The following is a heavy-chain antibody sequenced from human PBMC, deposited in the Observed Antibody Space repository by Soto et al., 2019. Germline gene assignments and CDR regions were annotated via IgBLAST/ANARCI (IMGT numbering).Heavy chain of an antibody. CDR2: ILPGDPDT. CDR3: ARLSGSSSDYYYGIDV. J-gene: IGHJ6*02. V-gene: IGHV5-51*01. Sequence: GEALKISWKSFGYSFGENWIGWVRQLPGEGLEGMGIILPGDPDTSYAPPFQGQVTISAARSVNTADLQWTRLKASDTATYYCARLSGSSSDYYYGIDVLGQGTPVTVSS. D-gene: IGHD5-12*01. CDR1: GYSFGENW.